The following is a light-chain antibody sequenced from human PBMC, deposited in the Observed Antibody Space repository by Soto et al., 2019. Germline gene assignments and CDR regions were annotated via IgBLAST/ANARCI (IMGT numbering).Light chain of an antibody. CDR2: AAS. J-gene: IGKJ1*01. CDR1: QSVTGW. V-gene: IGKV1-5*01. CDR3: QQYNFYWT. Sequence: DIQMTQSPSTLSASVGDRVTITCRASQSVTGWLAWYQQKPGKAPNLLIYAASNLQSGVPSRFSGSGFGTEFTLTISNLQPDDFATYYCQQYNFYWTFGPGTKVEIK.